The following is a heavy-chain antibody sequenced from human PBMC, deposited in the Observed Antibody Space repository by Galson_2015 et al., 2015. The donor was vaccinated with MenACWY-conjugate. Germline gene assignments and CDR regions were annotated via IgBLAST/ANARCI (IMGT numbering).Heavy chain of an antibody. CDR2: ISTYGGST. CDR1: GFSFTDYD. J-gene: IGHJ4*02. D-gene: IGHD2-2*01. Sequence: SQRLSCAGSGFSFTDYDMHWVRQAPGKGLEYVSAISTYGGSTYYADSVKGRFTISRDNSKNTLFLQMGSLRVEDTAVYYCARVLGYCNSAGCHYYFDSWGQGTLVTVSS. V-gene: IGHV3-64*02. CDR3: ARVLGYCNSAGCHYYFDS.